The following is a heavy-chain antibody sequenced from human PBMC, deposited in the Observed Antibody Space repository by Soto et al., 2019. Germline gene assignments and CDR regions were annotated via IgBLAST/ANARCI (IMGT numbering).Heavy chain of an antibody. CDR3: ARRGTISSAHHFDH. V-gene: IGHV4-39*07. CDR2: IYYSGST. CDR1: GGSISSSNYY. J-gene: IGHJ4*02. Sequence: SETLSLTCTVSGGSISSSNYYWGWIRQPPGKGLEWIGSIYYSGSTYYNPSLKSRVTISVDTSKNQFSLKLSSVTAEATAVYYCARRGTISSAHHFDHWGQGTLVTVSS. D-gene: IGHD6-6*01.